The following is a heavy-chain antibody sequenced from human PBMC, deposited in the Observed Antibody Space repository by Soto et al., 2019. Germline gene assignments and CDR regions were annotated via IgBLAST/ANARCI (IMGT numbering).Heavy chain of an antibody. CDR3: ARGWSNGGMDV. CDR2: IYYTGST. D-gene: IGHD2-8*01. CDR1: GDSISTYY. J-gene: IGHJ6*02. Sequence: PSETLSLTCTVSGDSISTYYWSWIRQPPGRGLEWIGYIYYTGSTYYNPSLKSRITISVDTSKNQFSLRLSSVTAADTAVYYCARGWSNGGMDVWGQGATVTVSS. V-gene: IGHV4-59*01.